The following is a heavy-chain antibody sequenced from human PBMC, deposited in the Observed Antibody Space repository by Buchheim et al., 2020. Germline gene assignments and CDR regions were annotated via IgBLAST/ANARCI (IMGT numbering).Heavy chain of an antibody. CDR2: ISGSGVST. J-gene: IGHJ4*02. V-gene: IGHV3-23*01. D-gene: IGHD5-18*01. CDR1: GFIFSNYG. CDR3: AKEGYRYGDY. Sequence: EVQLLESGGGLVQPGGSLRLSCAASGFIFSNYGMNWVRQAPGKRLEWVSSISGSGVSTYYADSVKGRFTISRDNSNKPLYLQMNSLRAEDTAVYYCAKEGYRYGDYWGQGTL.